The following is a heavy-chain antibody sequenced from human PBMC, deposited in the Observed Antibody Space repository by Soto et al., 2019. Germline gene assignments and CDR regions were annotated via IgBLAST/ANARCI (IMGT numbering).Heavy chain of an antibody. Sequence: QVQLVQSGAEVRKPGASVKVSCKASGYKFTSFGINWVRQAPGQGLEWMGWINVHNGNTEYAQNPRRRVTMTTDTSTNTANMELRSLTSDDTAVYYCASHYDILTAYFSGSDYWGQGPLFTVSS. CDR3: ASHYDILTAYFSGSDY. CDR2: INVHNGNT. V-gene: IGHV1-18*01. D-gene: IGHD3-9*01. CDR1: GYKFTSFG. J-gene: IGHJ4*02.